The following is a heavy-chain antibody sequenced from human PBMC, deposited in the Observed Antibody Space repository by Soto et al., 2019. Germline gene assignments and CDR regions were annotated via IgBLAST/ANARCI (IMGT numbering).Heavy chain of an antibody. CDR3: ARSLFMVAPDNEPFDY. CDR1: GFPFSSYA. CDR2: ISGGGNDR. Sequence: VQLLESGGSTVQPGGSLTLSCAASGFPFSSYAMSWVRQTPEKGLEWVAGISGGGNDRYYADFVQGRFTFSRDNSRTILYLQMTSLRAEDTAMYYCARSLFMVAPDNEPFDYWGQGTLVTVSS. D-gene: IGHD5-12*01. J-gene: IGHJ4*02. V-gene: IGHV3-23*01.